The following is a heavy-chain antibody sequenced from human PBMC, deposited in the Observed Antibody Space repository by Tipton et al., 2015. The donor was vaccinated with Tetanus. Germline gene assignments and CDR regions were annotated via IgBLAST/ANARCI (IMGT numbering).Heavy chain of an antibody. D-gene: IGHD6-25*01. Sequence: LRLSCNVSGVSVTTYHWSWIRQPPGKGLEWIGYITDTGRTNYSPSLRNRLTISIDTSKTHFSLRLDSVTAADTAVYYCARDPGYNIGWGSTWGQGTLVTVSS. J-gene: IGHJ5*02. V-gene: IGHV4-59*02. CDR3: ARDPGYNIGWGST. CDR1: GVSVTTYH. CDR2: ITDTGRT.